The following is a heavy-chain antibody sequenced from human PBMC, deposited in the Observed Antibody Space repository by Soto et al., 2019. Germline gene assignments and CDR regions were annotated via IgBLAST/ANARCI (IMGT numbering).Heavy chain of an antibody. CDR1: GGTFSSYT. J-gene: IGHJ3*02. Sequence: SVKVSCKASGGTFSSYTISWVRQAPGQGLEWMGRIIPILGIANYAQKYQGRVTITADKSTSTAYMELSSLRSEDTAVYYCARDRYCSGGSCYSHDAFDIWGQGTMVTVSS. CDR3: ARDRYCSGGSCYSHDAFDI. CDR2: IIPILGIA. V-gene: IGHV1-69*04. D-gene: IGHD2-15*01.